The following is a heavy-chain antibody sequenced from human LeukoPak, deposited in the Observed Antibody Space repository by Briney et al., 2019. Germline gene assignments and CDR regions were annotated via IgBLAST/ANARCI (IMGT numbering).Heavy chain of an antibody. CDR2: IYYSGST. J-gene: IGHJ6*03. CDR3: ARHLKSFTGYSSSWSFYYYYMDV. CDR1: GGSISSSSYY. Sequence: NASETLSLTCTVSGGSISSSSYYWGWIRQPPGKGLEWIGSIYYSGSTYYNPSLKSRVTISVDTSKNQFSLRLSSVTAADTAVYYCARHLKSFTGYSSSWSFYYYYMDVWGKGTTVTVSS. D-gene: IGHD6-13*01. V-gene: IGHV4-39*01.